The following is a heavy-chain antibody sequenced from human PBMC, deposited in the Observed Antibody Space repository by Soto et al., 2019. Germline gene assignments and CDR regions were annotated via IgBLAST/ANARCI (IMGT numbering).Heavy chain of an antibody. Sequence: QVQLQESGPGLVKPSETLSLTCTVSGGSISSYYWSWIRQPPGKGLEWIGYIYYSGSTNYNPSLKSRVTISVDTSKKQFSLKLSSVTAADTAVYYCAREGDNCGGDCYDAFDIWGQGTMVTVSS. J-gene: IGHJ3*02. CDR2: IYYSGST. D-gene: IGHD2-21*02. V-gene: IGHV4-59*01. CDR1: GGSISSYY. CDR3: AREGDNCGGDCYDAFDI.